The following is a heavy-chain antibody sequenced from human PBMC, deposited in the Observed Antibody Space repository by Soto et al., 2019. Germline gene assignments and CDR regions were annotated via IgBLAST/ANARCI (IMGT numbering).Heavy chain of an antibody. D-gene: IGHD5-12*01. Sequence: QVHLVQSGVEVKTPGASVKVSCQASGYTFFTYDISWVRQAPGQGLEWMGWISTYRGDTKYAQKFQGRVTMTTDTSTTPAYLELRSLRSDDTAVYYCARHHGPTTSENWFDPWGQGTLVTVSS. CDR3: ARHHGPTTSENWFDP. CDR1: GYTFFTYD. CDR2: ISTYRGDT. V-gene: IGHV1-18*01. J-gene: IGHJ5*02.